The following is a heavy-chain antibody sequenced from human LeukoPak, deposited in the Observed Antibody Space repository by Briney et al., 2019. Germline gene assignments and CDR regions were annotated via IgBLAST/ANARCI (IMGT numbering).Heavy chain of an antibody. Sequence: ASVRVSCTASGYTFTGYYMHWVGQAPGQGLEGMGWINHKSGGTNYAQKFQGSVTMTRDTSTSTASMELSTLRSHDTAVYYCARVLRFLAKPYYWGHGTLVTVSS. J-gene: IGHJ4*01. CDR2: INHKSGGT. CDR1: GYTFTGYY. D-gene: IGHD3-3*01. CDR3: ARVLRFLAKPYY. V-gene: IGHV1-2*02.